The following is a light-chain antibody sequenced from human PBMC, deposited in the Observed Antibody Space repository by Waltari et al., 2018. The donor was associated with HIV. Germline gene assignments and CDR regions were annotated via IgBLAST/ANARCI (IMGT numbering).Light chain of an antibody. V-gene: IGKV4-1*01. Sequence: DIVMTQSPNSLAVSLGERATINCRSSRRILYSSNNQNYLAWYQQKPGQSPKVLIYWASTRASGVPDRFSGSGSGTNFSLTISSLQSDDVALYYCQQYYTIGPTFGGGTKVE. CDR1: RRILYSSNNQNY. CDR3: QQYYTIGPT. J-gene: IGKJ4*01. CDR2: WAS.